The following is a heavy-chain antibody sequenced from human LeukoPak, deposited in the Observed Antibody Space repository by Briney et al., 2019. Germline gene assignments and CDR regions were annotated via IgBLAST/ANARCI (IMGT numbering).Heavy chain of an antibody. CDR1: GGSTSSYY. V-gene: IGHV4-4*07. D-gene: IGHD6-6*01. CDR3: ARSGQLSIAAHMDV. Sequence: PSETLSLTCTVSGGSTSSYYWSWIRQPAGKGLEWIGRIYTSGSTNYNPSLKSRVTMSVDTSKNQFSLKLSSVTAADTAVYYCARSGQLSIAAHMDVWGKGTTVTVSS. CDR2: IYTSGST. J-gene: IGHJ6*03.